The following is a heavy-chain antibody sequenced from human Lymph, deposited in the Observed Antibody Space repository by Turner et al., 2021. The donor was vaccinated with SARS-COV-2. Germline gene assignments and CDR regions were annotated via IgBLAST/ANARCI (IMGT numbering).Heavy chain of an antibody. Sequence: VQLVVPGGGLIQPGGSLRLSCAASGFIVSSNYMNWVRQAPGKGLEWVSLIYSGGSTYYADSVKGRFTISRDNSKNTLYLQMNSLRAEDTAVYYCARDLQLYGMDVWGQGTTVTVSS. D-gene: IGHD1-1*01. CDR1: GFIVSSNY. CDR3: ARDLQLYGMDV. J-gene: IGHJ6*02. CDR2: IYSGGST. V-gene: IGHV3-53*01.